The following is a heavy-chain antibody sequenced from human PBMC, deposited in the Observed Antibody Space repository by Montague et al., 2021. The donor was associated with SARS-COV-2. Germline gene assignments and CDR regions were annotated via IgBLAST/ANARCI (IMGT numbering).Heavy chain of an antibody. V-gene: IGHV4-34*01. J-gene: IGHJ5*02. CDR1: GGSFSGYY. D-gene: IGHD6-13*01. CDR3: ARGRYSSSWYGAKNWFDP. Sequence: SETLSLTCAVYGGSFSGYYWSWIRQPPGKGLEWIGEINHSGGTNXNPSLKSRVTISVDTSKNQFSLKLSSVTAADTAVYYCARGRYSSSWYGAKNWFDPWGQGTLVTVSS. CDR2: INHSGGT.